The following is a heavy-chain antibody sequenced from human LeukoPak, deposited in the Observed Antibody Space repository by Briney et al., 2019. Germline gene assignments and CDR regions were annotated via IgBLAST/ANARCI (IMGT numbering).Heavy chain of an antibody. J-gene: IGHJ4*02. V-gene: IGHV4-31*03. Sequence: PSETLSLTCTVSGVSISSGGYYWSWIRQHPGKGLEWIGCIYYSGSTYYNPSLKSRLTISLDTSNNQFSLKLSSVTAADTAVYYCARGPVRDYSNYWGQGTLVTVSS. CDR3: ARGPVRDYSNY. D-gene: IGHD4-11*01. CDR2: IYYSGST. CDR1: GVSISSGGYY.